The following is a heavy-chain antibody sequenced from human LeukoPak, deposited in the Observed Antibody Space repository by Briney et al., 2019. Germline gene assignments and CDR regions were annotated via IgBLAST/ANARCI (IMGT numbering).Heavy chain of an antibody. CDR1: GGSFSGYY. CDR3: ARETGDGTF. V-gene: IGHV4-59*01. J-gene: IGHJ4*02. D-gene: IGHD7-27*01. Sequence: SETLSLTCAVYGGSFSGYYWSWIRQPPGKGLEWIGYIYYSGSTNSNPSLKSRVTISVDTSKNQFSLKLRSVTAADTAVYYCARETGDGTFWGQGTLVTVSS. CDR2: IYYSGST.